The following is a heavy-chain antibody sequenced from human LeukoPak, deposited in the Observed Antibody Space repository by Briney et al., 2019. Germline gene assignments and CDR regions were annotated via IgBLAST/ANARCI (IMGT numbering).Heavy chain of an antibody. D-gene: IGHD6-13*01. CDR1: GGSISSGSYY. CDR2: IYTSGST. V-gene: IGHV4-61*02. CDR3: ARGLYSSSWYLHYFDY. J-gene: IGHJ4*02. Sequence: SQTLSLTCTVSGGSISSGSYYWSWIRQPAGKGLEWIGRIYTSGSTNYNPSLKSRVTISVDTSKNQFPLKLSSVTAADTAVYYCARGLYSSSWYLHYFDYWGQGTLVTVSS.